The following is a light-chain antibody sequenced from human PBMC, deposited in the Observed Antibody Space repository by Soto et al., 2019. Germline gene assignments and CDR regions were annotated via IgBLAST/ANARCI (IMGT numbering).Light chain of an antibody. CDR2: VAS. V-gene: IGKV3-15*01. CDR3: QKFNKWPWT. Sequence: EIVMTQSPFTLSVSPGERATLSFRASQSVASNLAWYHQKPGQAPSLLIYVASTRATGVPPRFSGSGSGTEFTLTISSLQSGDFAVYYCQKFNKWPWTFGQGTKVDIK. CDR1: QSVASN. J-gene: IGKJ1*01.